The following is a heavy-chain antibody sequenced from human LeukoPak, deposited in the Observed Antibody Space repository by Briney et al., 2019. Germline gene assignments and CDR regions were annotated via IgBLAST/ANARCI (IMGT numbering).Heavy chain of an antibody. Sequence: GGSLRLSCAASGFTFDDYGMSWVRQAPGKGLEWVSGINWNGGSTGYADSVKGRFTISRDNAKNSLYLQMNSLRAEDTALYHCARDSQWMNAFDIWGQGTMVTVSS. D-gene: IGHD6-19*01. V-gene: IGHV3-20*01. CDR1: GFTFDDYG. J-gene: IGHJ3*02. CDR2: INWNGGST. CDR3: ARDSQWMNAFDI.